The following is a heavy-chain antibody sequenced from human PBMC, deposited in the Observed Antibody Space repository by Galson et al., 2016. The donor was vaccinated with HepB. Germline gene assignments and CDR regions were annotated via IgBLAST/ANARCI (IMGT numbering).Heavy chain of an antibody. V-gene: IGHV3-20*04. J-gene: IGHJ3*02. CDR1: GFKFDDYG. CDR3: SRVAGGGQRGAIDI. CDR2: IHWDGESE. Sequence: SLRLSCAASGFKFDDYGMSWVRQVPGKGLEWVSGIHWDGESESYGDSVRGRFTISRDNSRNSVSLQLNSLRAEDTALYFCSRVAGGGQRGAIDIWGQGTMVIVSS. D-gene: IGHD6-19*01.